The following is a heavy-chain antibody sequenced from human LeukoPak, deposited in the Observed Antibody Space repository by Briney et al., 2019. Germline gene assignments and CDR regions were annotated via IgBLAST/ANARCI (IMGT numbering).Heavy chain of an antibody. CDR2: INHSGST. D-gene: IGHD3-3*01. V-gene: IGHV4-34*01. J-gene: IGHJ4*02. Sequence: PSETLSLTCTVSGGSISSYYWSWIRQPPGKGLEWIGEINHSGSTNYNPSLKSRVTISVDTSKNQFSLKLSSVTAADTAVYYCARGGDFWSGYSYLDYWGQGTLVTVSS. CDR3: ARGGDFWSGYSYLDY. CDR1: GGSISSYY.